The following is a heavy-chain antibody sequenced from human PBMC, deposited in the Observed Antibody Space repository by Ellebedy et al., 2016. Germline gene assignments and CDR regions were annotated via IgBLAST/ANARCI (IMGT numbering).Heavy chain of an antibody. D-gene: IGHD2-15*01. J-gene: IGHJ2*01. CDR2: IVPMFGTT. CDR3: ASGGRGYFDL. Sequence: ASVKVSCKASRGSNYAITWVRQAPGQGLEWMGGIVPMFGTTNYAQKFQVRLTITADESKRTAYIELSSLISEDLALYYCASGGRGYFDLWGRGTLVTVST. CDR1: RGSNYA. V-gene: IGHV1-69*13.